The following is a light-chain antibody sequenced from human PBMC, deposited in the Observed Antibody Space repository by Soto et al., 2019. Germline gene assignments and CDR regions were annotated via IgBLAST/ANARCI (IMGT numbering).Light chain of an antibody. J-gene: IGKJ1*01. CDR3: QQHNTAPWT. V-gene: IGKV3-20*01. CDR1: QSISSRY. CDR2: AAS. Sequence: EIVLTQSPGTLSLSPGARATLSCRASQSISSRYLVWYQQTPGQPPRLLIYAASSRATGIPDRFSGSGSGTDFTLTITRLEPEDFAVYYCQQHNTAPWTFGQGTQVEIK.